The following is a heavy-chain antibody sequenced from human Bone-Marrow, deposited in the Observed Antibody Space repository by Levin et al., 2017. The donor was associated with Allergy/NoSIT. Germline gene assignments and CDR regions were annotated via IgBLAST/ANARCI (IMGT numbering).Heavy chain of an antibody. J-gene: IGHJ6*02. D-gene: IGHD3-22*01. CDR1: GFTFSSYW. CDR2: IQQDGSEK. CDR3: ARTETGPYHYYGMDV. Sequence: GGSLRLSCAGSGFTFSSYWMTWVRQAPGKGLEWVANIQQDGSEKYYVDSVKGRFTISRDNAKNALYLQMNSLRVDDSADYFCARTETGPYHYYGMDVWGQGTTVTVSS. V-gene: IGHV3-7*01.